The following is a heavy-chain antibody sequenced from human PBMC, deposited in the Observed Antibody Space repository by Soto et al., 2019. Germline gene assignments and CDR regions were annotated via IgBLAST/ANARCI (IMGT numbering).Heavy chain of an antibody. CDR3: ARGSYYGSGSYYPPFDD. Sequence: QVQLVESGGGVVQPGRSLRLSCAASGFTFSSYGMHWVRQAPGKGLEWVAVIWYDGSNKYYADSVKGRLTISRDNSKNTLYLQMNSRRAEDTAVYYCARGSYYGSGSYYPPFDDWGQGTLVTVSS. J-gene: IGHJ4*02. D-gene: IGHD3-10*01. V-gene: IGHV3-33*01. CDR2: IWYDGSNK. CDR1: GFTFSSYG.